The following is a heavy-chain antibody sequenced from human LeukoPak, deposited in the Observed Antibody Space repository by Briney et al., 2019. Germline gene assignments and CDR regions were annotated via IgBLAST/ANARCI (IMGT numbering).Heavy chain of an antibody. V-gene: IGHV4-34*01. CDR3: AREGSDSGYYFVGP. CDR1: SGTFSGYY. Sequence: SETLSLTCAVYSGTFSGYYWSWIRQPPGKGLEWIGEINHSGSTNYNQFLKSRVTISVDTSKNQCSLKLSSVSAADTAVYYCAREGSDSGYYFVGPWGQGTLVTVSS. CDR2: INHSGST. J-gene: IGHJ4*02. D-gene: IGHD5-12*01.